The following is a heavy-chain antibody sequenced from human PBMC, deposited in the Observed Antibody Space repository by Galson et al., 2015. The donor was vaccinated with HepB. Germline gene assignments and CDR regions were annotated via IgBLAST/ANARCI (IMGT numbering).Heavy chain of an antibody. D-gene: IGHD2-2*01. Sequence: SLRLSCAASGFTFSSYAMSWVRQAPGKGLEWVSAISGSGGSTYYADSVKGRFTISRDNSKNTLYLQVNSLRAEDTAVYYCAKNGLQLWDIVVVPAADFDYWGQGTLVTVSS. V-gene: IGHV3-23*01. CDR3: AKNGLQLWDIVVVPAADFDY. CDR2: ISGSGGST. CDR1: GFTFSSYA. J-gene: IGHJ4*02.